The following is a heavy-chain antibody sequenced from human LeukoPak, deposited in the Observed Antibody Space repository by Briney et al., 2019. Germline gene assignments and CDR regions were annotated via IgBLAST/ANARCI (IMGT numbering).Heavy chain of an antibody. V-gene: IGHV3-30*03. CDR3: ASRVTGDFDY. CDR1: GFTFSSDG. CDR2: ISYDGSNK. J-gene: IGHJ4*02. D-gene: IGHD1-14*01. Sequence: GRSLRLSCAASGFTFSSDGMHWVRQAPGKGLEWVAVISYDGSNKYYADSVKGRFTISRDNSKNTLYLQMNSLRAEDTAVYYCASRVTGDFDYWGQGTLVTVSS.